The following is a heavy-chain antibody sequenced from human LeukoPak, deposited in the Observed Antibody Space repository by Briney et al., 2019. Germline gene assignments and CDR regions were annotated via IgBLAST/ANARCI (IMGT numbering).Heavy chain of an antibody. Sequence: GGSLRLSCAASGFTFDDYAMFWVRQAPGKGLEWVSGISWDSRNIGYAASVKGRFTTSRDNGKNSLYLQTNSLRPDDTALYYCARGNRDTSGFYFYYGMDVWGPGSTVTVSS. D-gene: IGHD6-19*01. CDR1: GFTFDDYA. J-gene: IGHJ6*02. V-gene: IGHV3-9*01. CDR2: ISWDSRNI. CDR3: ARGNRDTSGFYFYYGMDV.